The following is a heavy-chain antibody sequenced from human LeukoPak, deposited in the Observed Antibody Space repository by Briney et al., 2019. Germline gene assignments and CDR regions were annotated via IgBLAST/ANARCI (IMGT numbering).Heavy chain of an antibody. CDR2: ISSSSSYI. V-gene: IGHV3-21*01. Sequence: GGSLRLSCAASGFTFSSYSMNWVRQAPGKGLEWVSSISSSSSYIYYADSVKGRFTISRDNSKNTLDLQMNTLRAEDRAVYYCAKDWGYGSGTYLDNWGQGTLVTVSS. D-gene: IGHD3-10*01. CDR3: AKDWGYGSGTYLDN. J-gene: IGHJ4*02. CDR1: GFTFSSYS.